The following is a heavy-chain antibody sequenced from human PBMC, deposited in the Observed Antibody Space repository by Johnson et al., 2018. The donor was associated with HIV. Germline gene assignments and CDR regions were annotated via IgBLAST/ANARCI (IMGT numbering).Heavy chain of an antibody. Sequence: VQLVESGGGVVRPGGSLRVSCEASGLTFDDYAMSWVRQPPGKGLEWVSGINWNGGSTGYADSVKGRSTISRDNAKNALYLQMNSLRAEDTALYYCVRVAYYYDSSGYSAFDIWGQGTMVTVSS. J-gene: IGHJ3*02. D-gene: IGHD3-22*01. CDR2: INWNGGST. CDR3: VRVAYYYDSSGYSAFDI. CDR1: GLTFDDYA. V-gene: IGHV3-20*04.